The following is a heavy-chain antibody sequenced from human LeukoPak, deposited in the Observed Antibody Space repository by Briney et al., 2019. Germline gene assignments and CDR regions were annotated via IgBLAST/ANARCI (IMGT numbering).Heavy chain of an antibody. CDR1: GFTFSSYA. D-gene: IGHD2-2*01. J-gene: IGHJ6*02. V-gene: IGHV3-23*01. CDR3: AKDSSMIPDYYGMDV. Sequence: GSLRLSCAASGFTFSSYAMSWVRQAPGKGLEWVSAISGSGGSTYYADSVKGRFTISRDNSKNTLYLQMNSLRAEDTAVYYCAKDSSMIPDYYGMDVWGQGTTVTVSS. CDR2: ISGSGGST.